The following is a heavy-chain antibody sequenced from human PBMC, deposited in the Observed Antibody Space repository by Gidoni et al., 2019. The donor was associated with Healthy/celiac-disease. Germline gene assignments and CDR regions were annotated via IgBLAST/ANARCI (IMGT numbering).Heavy chain of an antibody. CDR3: ARVYYDSSGYYEGAGMNWFDP. V-gene: IGHV1-8*01. D-gene: IGHD3-22*01. Sequence: QVQLVQSGAEVKKPGASVKVSCKASGYTFTSYDINWVRQATGQGLEWMGWMNPNSGNTGYAQKFQGRVTMTRNTSISTAYMELSSLRSEDTAVYYCARVYYDSSGYYEGAGMNWFDPWGQGTLVTVSS. CDR2: MNPNSGNT. J-gene: IGHJ5*02. CDR1: GYTFTSYD.